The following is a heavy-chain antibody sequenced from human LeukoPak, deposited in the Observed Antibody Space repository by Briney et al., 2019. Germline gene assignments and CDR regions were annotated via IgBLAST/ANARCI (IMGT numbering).Heavy chain of an antibody. V-gene: IGHV1-18*01. Sequence: ASVKVSCKASGYTFTSYGISWVRQAPGQGLEWMGWISAYNGNTNYAQKLQGRVTMTTDTSTSTAYMELRSLRSDDTAVYYCARARAAAGTSSWFDPRGQGTLVTASS. D-gene: IGHD6-13*01. CDR3: ARARAAAGTSSWFDP. CDR1: GYTFTSYG. J-gene: IGHJ5*02. CDR2: ISAYNGNT.